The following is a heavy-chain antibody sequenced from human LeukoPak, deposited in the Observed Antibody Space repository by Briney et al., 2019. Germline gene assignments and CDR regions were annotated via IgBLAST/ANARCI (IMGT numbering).Heavy chain of an antibody. CDR2: IIPILGIA. Sequence: ASVKVSCKASGGTFSSCAISWVRQAPGQGLEWMGRIIPILGIANYAQKFQGRVTITADKSTSTAYMELSSLRSEDTAVYYCARDQRSYYDSRGNWFDPWGQGTLVTVSS. V-gene: IGHV1-69*04. CDR3: ARDQRSYYDSRGNWFDP. J-gene: IGHJ5*02. CDR1: GGTFSSCA. D-gene: IGHD3-22*01.